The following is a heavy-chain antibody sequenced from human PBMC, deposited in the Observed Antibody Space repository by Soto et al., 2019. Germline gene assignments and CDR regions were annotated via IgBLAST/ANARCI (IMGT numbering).Heavy chain of an antibody. CDR2: IIPIFGTA. J-gene: IGHJ5*02. V-gene: IGHV1-69*01. CDR3: AREVEDSDSSINNWFDP. Sequence: QVQLVQSGAEVKKPGSSVKVSCKASGGTFSSYAISWVRQAPGQGLEWMGGIIPIFGTANYAQKFQGRVTITADESTSTAYMELSSLRSEDTAVYYCAREVEDSDSSINNWFDPWGQGTLVTVSS. CDR1: GGTFSSYA. D-gene: IGHD6-19*01.